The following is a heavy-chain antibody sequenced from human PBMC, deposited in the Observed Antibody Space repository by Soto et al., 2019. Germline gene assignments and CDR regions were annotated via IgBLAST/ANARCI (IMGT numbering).Heavy chain of an antibody. CDR3: AKDRGSSSRSDYYYGMDV. CDR2: ISYDGSNK. CDR1: GFTFGSYG. D-gene: IGHD6-6*01. J-gene: IGHJ6*02. Sequence: GGSLRLSCAASGFTFGSYGMHWVRQAPGKGLEWVAVISYDGSNKYYADSVKGRFTISRDNSKNTLYLQMNSLRAEDTAVYYCAKDRGSSSRSDYYYGMDVWGQGTTVTASS. V-gene: IGHV3-30*18.